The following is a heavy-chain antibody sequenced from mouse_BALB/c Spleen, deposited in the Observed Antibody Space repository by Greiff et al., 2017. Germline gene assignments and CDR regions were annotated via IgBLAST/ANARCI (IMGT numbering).Heavy chain of an antibody. CDR1: GFTFSSYY. J-gene: IGHJ2*01. CDR3: ARQTTGIYYDYDF. Sequence: EVQLVESGGGLVKLGGSLKLSCAASGFTFSSYYMSWVRQTPEKRLELVAAINSNGGSTYYPDTVKGRFTISRDNAKNTLYLQMSSLKSEDTALYYCARQTTGIYYDYDFWGQGTTLTVSS. V-gene: IGHV5-6-2*01. D-gene: IGHD2-4*01. CDR2: INSNGGST.